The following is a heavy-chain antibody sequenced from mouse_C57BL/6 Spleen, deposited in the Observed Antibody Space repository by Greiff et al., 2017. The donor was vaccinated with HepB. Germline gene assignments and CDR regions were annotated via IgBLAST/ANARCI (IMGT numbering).Heavy chain of an antibody. CDR1: GFTFSSYT. J-gene: IGHJ2*01. D-gene: IGHD3-3*01. V-gene: IGHV5-9*01. CDR2: ISGGGGNT. Sequence: DVKLQESGGGLVKPGGSLKLSCAASGFTFSSYTMSWVRQTPEKRLEWVATISGGGGNTYYPDSVKGRFTISRDNAKNTLYLQMSSLRSEDTALYYCARQAGYYFDYWGQGTTLTVSS. CDR3: ARQAGYYFDY.